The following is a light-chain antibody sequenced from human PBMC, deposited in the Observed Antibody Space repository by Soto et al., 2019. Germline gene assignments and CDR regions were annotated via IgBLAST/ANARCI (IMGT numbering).Light chain of an antibody. V-gene: IGKV1-5*03. CDR3: QQYDTAWT. J-gene: IGKJ1*01. Sequence: DIQMTQSPSTLSASVGDRVTITCRASQSISTWLAWYQQKPGKAPKLLIYTASSLESGVPSRFSGSGSGTEFTLTISSLQPDAFATYYCQQYDTAWTFGQGTKVEIK. CDR2: TAS. CDR1: QSISTW.